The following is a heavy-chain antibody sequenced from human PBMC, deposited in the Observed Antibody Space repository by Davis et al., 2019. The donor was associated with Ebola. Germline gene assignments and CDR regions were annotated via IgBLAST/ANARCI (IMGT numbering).Heavy chain of an antibody. D-gene: IGHD2-2*01. V-gene: IGHV4-59*01. J-gene: IGHJ4*02. CDR1: GGSISSYY. CDR2: IYYSGST. Sequence: PSETLSLTCTVSGGSISSYYWSWIRQPPGKGLEWIGYIYYSGSTNYNPSLKSRVTISVDTSKNQFSLKLSSVTAADTAVYYCARGIVVPAQTDYWGQETLVTVSS. CDR3: ARGIVVPAQTDY.